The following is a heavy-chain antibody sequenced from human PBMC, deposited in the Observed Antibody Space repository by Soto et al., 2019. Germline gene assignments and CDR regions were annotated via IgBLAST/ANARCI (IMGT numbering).Heavy chain of an antibody. D-gene: IGHD1-1*01. J-gene: IGHJ6*02. CDR1: GFTFSSYA. V-gene: IGHV3-23*01. Sequence: GGSLRLSCAASGFTFSSYAMSWVRQAPGKGLEWVSAISGSGGSTYYADSVKGRFTISRDNSKNTLYLQMNSLRAEDTAVYYCAKEGESTGTRGDYYCMDVRAQRTTVTVSS. CDR2: ISGSGGST. CDR3: AKEGESTGTRGDYYCMDV.